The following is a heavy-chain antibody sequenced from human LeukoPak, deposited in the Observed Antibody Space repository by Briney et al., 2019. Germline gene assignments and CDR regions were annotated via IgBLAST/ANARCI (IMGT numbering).Heavy chain of an antibody. CDR1: GFTFSSYG. V-gene: IGHV3-33*01. D-gene: IGHD4-17*01. J-gene: IGHJ4*02. CDR2: IWYDGSNK. Sequence: GRSLRLSCAASGFTFSSYGMHWVRQAPGKGLEWVAVIWYDGSNKYYADSVKGRFTISRDNSKNTLYLQMNSLRAEDTAVYYCASSPGNGDHYYFGYWGQGTLVTVSS. CDR3: ASSPGNGDHYYFGY.